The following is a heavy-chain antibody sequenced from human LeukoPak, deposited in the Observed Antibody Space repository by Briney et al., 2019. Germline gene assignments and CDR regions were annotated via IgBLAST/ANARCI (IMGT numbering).Heavy chain of an antibody. D-gene: IGHD6-6*01. V-gene: IGHV5-51*01. CDR1: GYSFTSYW. CDR3: ARLVSSSSAYFQH. Sequence: GESLKIPCKGSGYSFTSYWIGWVRQMPGKGLEWMGIIYPGDSDTRYSPSFQGQVTISADKSISTAYLQWSSLKASDTAMYYCARLVSSSSAYFQHWGQGTLVTVSS. CDR2: IYPGDSDT. J-gene: IGHJ1*01.